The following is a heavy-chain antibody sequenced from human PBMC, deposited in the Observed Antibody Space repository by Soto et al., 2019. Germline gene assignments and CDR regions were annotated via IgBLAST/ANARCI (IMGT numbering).Heavy chain of an antibody. CDR3: ARHQYFDTPDAFDI. V-gene: IGHV4-59*08. Sequence: QVQLQESGPGLVKPSETLSLTCTVSGGSISSYYWSWIRQPPGKGLEWIGYIYYSGSTNYNPSLKSRVPISVDTSKNQFSLKLSSVTAADTAVYYCARHQYFDTPDAFDIWGQGTMVTVSS. J-gene: IGHJ3*02. D-gene: IGHD3-9*01. CDR1: GGSISSYY. CDR2: IYYSGST.